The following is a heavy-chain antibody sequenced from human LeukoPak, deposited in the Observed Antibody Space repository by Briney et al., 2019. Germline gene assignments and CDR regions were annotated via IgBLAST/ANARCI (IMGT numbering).Heavy chain of an antibody. CDR2: IYYSGSI. V-gene: IGHV4-39*07. CDR1: GGSISSSSYY. J-gene: IGHJ5*02. CDR3: ARDLMGTTRWFDP. D-gene: IGHD1-14*01. Sequence: SETLSLTCTVSGGSISSSSYYWGWIRQPPGKGLEWIGSIYYSGSIYYNPSLKSRVTISVDTSKNQFSLKLSSVTAADTAVYYCARDLMGTTRWFDPWGQGTLVTVSS.